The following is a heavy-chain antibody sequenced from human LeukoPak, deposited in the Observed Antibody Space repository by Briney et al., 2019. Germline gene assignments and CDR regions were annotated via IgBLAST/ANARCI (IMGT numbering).Heavy chain of an antibody. D-gene: IGHD7-27*01. CDR2: IGPSGAAT. CDR1: GFTFSSYA. J-gene: IGHJ4*02. CDR3: AQDLAWGAFDY. Sequence: WGSLRLSCAASGFTFSSYAMHWVRQAPGKGLEWILGIGPSGAATHYADSVKGRFTISRDNSKNTVYVQMRSLRAEDTAVYYCAQDLAWGAFDYWGQGTLVTVSS. V-gene: IGHV3-23*01.